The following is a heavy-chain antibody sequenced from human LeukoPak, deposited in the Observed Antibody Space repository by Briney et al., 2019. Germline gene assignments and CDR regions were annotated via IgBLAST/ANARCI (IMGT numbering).Heavy chain of an antibody. D-gene: IGHD5-18*01. CDR3: TTGPGYSYAVYYFDY. Sequence: PVGSLRLSCEASGFTFNTHAMSWVRQAPGKGLEWVGRIKSKTDGGTTDYAAPVKGRFTISRDDSKNTLYLQMNSLKTEDTAVYYCTTGPGYSYAVYYFDYWGQGTLVSVSS. CDR2: IKSKTDGGTT. V-gene: IGHV3-15*01. J-gene: IGHJ4*02. CDR1: GFTFNTHA.